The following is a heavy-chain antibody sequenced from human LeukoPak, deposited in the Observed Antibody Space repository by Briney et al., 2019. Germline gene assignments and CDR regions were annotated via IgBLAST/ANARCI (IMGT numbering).Heavy chain of an antibody. Sequence: SETLSLTCTVSGGSISSYYWSWIRQPPGKGLGWIGYIYYSGSTNYNPSLKSRVTISVDTSKNQFSLKLSSVTAADTAVYYCARLASGYSSSWYLDYWGQGTLVTVSS. J-gene: IGHJ4*02. V-gene: IGHV4-59*08. D-gene: IGHD6-13*01. CDR3: ARLASGYSSSWYLDY. CDR2: IYYSGST. CDR1: GGSISSYY.